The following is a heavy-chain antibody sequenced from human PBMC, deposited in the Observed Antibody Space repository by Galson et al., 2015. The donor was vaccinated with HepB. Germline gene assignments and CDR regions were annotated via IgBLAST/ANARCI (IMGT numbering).Heavy chain of an antibody. CDR1: GYSFTSYW. CDR3: ARHGRHLHSSGWYWFDP. D-gene: IGHD6-19*01. J-gene: IGHJ5*02. CDR2: IDPSDSYT. Sequence: QSGAEVKKPGESLKISCKGSGYSFTSYWIGWVRQMPGKGLEWMGRIDPSDSYTNYSPSFQGHVTISADKSISTAYLQWSSLKASDTAMYYCARHGRHLHSSGWYWFDPWGQGTLVTVSS. V-gene: IGHV5-10-1*01.